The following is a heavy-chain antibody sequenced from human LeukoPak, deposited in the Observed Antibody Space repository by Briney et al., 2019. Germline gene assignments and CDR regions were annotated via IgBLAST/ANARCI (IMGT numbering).Heavy chain of an antibody. D-gene: IGHD3-16*01. CDR1: RFTFSIYC. V-gene: IGHV3-33*01. CDR2: IWHDGSNK. J-gene: IGHJ4*02. CDR3: ARDGAGGDY. Sequence: GGALRLSRAASRFTFSIYCMHGVRQAPGRGLGWVAVIWHDGSNKYYADSVKGRLTISRDNSKNTLYLQMNSLRAEDTAVYYCARDGAGGDYWGQGTLVTVSS.